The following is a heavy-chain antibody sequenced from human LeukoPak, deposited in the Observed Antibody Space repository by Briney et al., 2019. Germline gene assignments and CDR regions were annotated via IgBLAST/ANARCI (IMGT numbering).Heavy chain of an antibody. CDR3: ARGNWFDP. CDR1: GGSISSGDYS. Sequence: TSETLSLTCTVSGGSISSGDYSWSWIRQPPGKGLEWIGYIYYSGSTYYNPSLKSRVTISVDTSKNQFSLKLSSVTAADTAVYYCARGNWFDPWGQGTLVTVSS. CDR2: IYYSGST. J-gene: IGHJ5*02. V-gene: IGHV4-30-4*01.